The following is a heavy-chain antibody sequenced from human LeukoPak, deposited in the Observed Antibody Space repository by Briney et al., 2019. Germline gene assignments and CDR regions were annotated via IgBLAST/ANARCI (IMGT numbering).Heavy chain of an antibody. CDR1: GFTFSSYG. D-gene: IGHD3-22*01. Sequence: GGSRRLSCAASGFTFSSYGMHWVRQAPGKGLEWVAVIWYDGSNKYYADSVKGRFTISRDNSKNTLYLQMNSLRAEDTAVYYRARAPRYYYDSSGYYEYWGQGTLVTVSS. J-gene: IGHJ4*02. CDR2: IWYDGSNK. V-gene: IGHV3-33*01. CDR3: ARAPRYYYDSSGYYEY.